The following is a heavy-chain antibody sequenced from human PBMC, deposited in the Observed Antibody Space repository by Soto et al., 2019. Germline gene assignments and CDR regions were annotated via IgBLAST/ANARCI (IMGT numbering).Heavy chain of an antibody. Sequence: PGGSLRLSCAASGFTFSDYYMSWIRQAPGKGLEWVSYISSSGSTIYYADSVKGRFTISRDNAKNSLYLQMNSLRAEDTAVDYCARDAGDGSGIYYIPNYYYYYGMDVWGQGTTVTVSS. CDR3: ARDAGDGSGIYYIPNYYYYYGMDV. CDR2: ISSSGSTI. V-gene: IGHV3-11*01. CDR1: GFTFSDYY. D-gene: IGHD3-10*01. J-gene: IGHJ6*02.